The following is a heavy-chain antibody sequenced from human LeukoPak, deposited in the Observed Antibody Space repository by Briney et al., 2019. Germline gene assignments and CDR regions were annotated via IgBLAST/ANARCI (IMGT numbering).Heavy chain of an antibody. CDR2: INPNSGGT. J-gene: IGHJ5*02. D-gene: IGHD2-15*01. V-gene: IGHV1-2*02. CDR1: GYTFTGYY. CDR3: ARDLAVAATNWFDP. Sequence: ASVKVSCKASGYTFTGYYMHWVRQAPGQGLEWMGWINPNSGGTNYAQKFQGRVTMTRDTSISTAYMELSRLRSDDTAVYYCARDLAVAATNWFDPWGRGTLVTVSS.